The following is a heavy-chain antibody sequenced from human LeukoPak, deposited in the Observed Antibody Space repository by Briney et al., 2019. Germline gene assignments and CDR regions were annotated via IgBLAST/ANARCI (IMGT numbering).Heavy chain of an antibody. CDR2: IKQDGGEK. CDR3: ARDIYDYGDRRTGVTDY. V-gene: IGHV3-7*03. J-gene: IGHJ4*02. CDR1: GFTFSNYW. Sequence: GGSLRLSCVTSGFTFSNYWMNWVRQAPGKGLEWVANIKQDGGEKNYVDSVKGRFTISRDNAKNSLYLQMNSLRAEDTALYYCARDIYDYGDRRTGVTDYWGQGTLVTVSS. D-gene: IGHD4-17*01.